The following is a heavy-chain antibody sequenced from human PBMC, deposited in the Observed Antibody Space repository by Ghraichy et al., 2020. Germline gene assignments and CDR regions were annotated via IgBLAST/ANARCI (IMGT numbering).Heavy chain of an antibody. J-gene: IGHJ4*02. CDR3: ARDMYRGYGWDY. CDR2: IKEDGSER. CDR1: GFTFSSHW. V-gene: IGHV3-7*01. Sequence: GGSLRLSCAASGFTFSSHWMSWVRQAPGKGLEWVANIKEDGSERHYVDSVKGRFTISRDNAKNSVYLQMNSLRAEDTAVYFCARDMYRGYGWDYWGQGTLVTVSS. D-gene: IGHD5-12*01.